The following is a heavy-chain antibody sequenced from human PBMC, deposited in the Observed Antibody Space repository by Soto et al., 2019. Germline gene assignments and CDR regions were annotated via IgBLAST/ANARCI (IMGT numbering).Heavy chain of an antibody. D-gene: IGHD3-10*01. CDR2: ISAYNGNT. V-gene: IGHV1-18*01. CDR3: AIVVPGSYYNYYFDY. J-gene: IGHJ4*02. Sequence: ASVKVSCKASGGTFSSYTISWVRQAPGQGLEWMGWISAYNGNTNYAQKLQGRVTMTTDTSTSTAYMELRSLRSDDTAVYYCAIVVPGSYYNYYFDYWGQGTLVTVSS. CDR1: GGTFSSYT.